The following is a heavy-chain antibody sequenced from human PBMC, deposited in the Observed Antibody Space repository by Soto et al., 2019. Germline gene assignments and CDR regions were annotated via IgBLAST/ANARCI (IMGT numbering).Heavy chain of an antibody. CDR3: ATHNPVLLISDH. CDR1: GASLNTYF. J-gene: IGHJ4*02. CDR2: IYYSGST. D-gene: IGHD2-15*01. V-gene: IGHV4-59*05. Sequence: PSETLSLTCTVSGASLNTYFWSWIRQLPGKGLEWIGSIYYSGSTYYNPSLKSRVTISVDTSKNQFSLKLSSVTAADTTEYYCATHNPVLLISDHWAPGTLVTVS.